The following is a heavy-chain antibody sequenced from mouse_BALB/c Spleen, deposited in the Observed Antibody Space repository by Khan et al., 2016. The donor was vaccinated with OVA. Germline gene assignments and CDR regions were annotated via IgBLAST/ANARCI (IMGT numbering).Heavy chain of an antibody. V-gene: IGHV3-2*02. D-gene: IGHD3-3*01. Sequence: EVQLQESGPGLVKPSQSLSLTCTVTGYSITSDYAWNWIRQFPGNKLEWMGYISYSGSTSYTPSLKNRTSITRDTSKNQPFLQLNSVTTEDTATYYCAGGRAYWGQGTLVTVSA. CDR1: GYSITSDYA. CDR3: AGGRAY. J-gene: IGHJ3*01. CDR2: ISYSGST.